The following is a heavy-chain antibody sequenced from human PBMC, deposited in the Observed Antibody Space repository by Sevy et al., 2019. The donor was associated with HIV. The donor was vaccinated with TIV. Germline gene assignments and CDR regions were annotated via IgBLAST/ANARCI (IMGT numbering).Heavy chain of an antibody. D-gene: IGHD3-22*01. CDR2: INPNSGGT. CDR1: GYTFTAYY. V-gene: IGHV1-2*02. Sequence: ASVKVSCKASGYTFTAYYIHWVRQAPGQGLEWMGWINPNSGGTYFAKKFQDSVTLTTETSVNTAYMELRSRSFDDTAVYYCARMGEYYDSSGYYPLKFWGQGTLVTVSS. CDR3: ARMGEYYDSSGYYPLKF. J-gene: IGHJ4*02.